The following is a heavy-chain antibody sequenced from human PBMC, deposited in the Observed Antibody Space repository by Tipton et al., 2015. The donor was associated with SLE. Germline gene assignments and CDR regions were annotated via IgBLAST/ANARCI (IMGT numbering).Heavy chain of an antibody. D-gene: IGHD6-13*01. CDR2: ISYDGSNK. J-gene: IGHJ4*02. Sequence: SLRLSCAASGFTFSSYGMHWVRQAPGKGLEWVAVISYDGSNKYYADSVKGRFTISRDNSKNTLYLQMNSLRAEDTAVYYCARAELTAASRRGAFDYWGQGTLVTVSS. CDR1: GFTFSSYG. V-gene: IGHV3-30*03. CDR3: ARAELTAASRRGAFDY.